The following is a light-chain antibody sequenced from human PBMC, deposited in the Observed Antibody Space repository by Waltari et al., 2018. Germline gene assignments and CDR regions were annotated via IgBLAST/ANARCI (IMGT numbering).Light chain of an antibody. V-gene: IGKV4-1*01. CDR1: QSVLYSANKRNS. CDR3: QQYYSPPQT. J-gene: IGKJ2*01. CDR2: WAS. Sequence: DIVMTQYPDSLAVSLGERATINCRSSQSVLYSANKRNSLGWYQQKPGQPPKLLIYWASTREAGVPDRFSGSGSGTDFTLTISTLQAEDVAIYYCQQYYSPPQTFGQGTKLEIK.